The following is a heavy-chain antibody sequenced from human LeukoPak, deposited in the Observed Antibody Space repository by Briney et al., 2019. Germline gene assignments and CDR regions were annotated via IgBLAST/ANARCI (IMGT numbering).Heavy chain of an antibody. Sequence: SETLSLTCTVSGGSISSYYWSWIQQPPGKGLEWIGYIYYSGSTNYNPSLKSRVTISVDTSKNQFSLKLSSVTAADTAVYYCARYGDLRNFDYWGQGTLVTVSS. CDR2: IYYSGST. J-gene: IGHJ4*02. CDR1: GGSISSYY. V-gene: IGHV4-59*01. CDR3: ARYGDLRNFDY. D-gene: IGHD4-17*01.